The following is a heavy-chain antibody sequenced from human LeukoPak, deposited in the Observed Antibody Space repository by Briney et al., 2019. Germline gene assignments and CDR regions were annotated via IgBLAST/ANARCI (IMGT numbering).Heavy chain of an antibody. J-gene: IGHJ5*02. CDR1: GGTFSSYA. CDR3: ARDPRPGLLWFGESPNWFDP. CDR2: IIPIFGTA. V-gene: IGHV1-69*13. Sequence: SVKVSCKASGGTFSSYAISWVRQAPGQGLEWMGGIIPIFGTANYAQKFQGRVTITADESTSTAYMELSSLRSEDTAVYYCARDPRPGLLWFGESPNWFDPWGQGTLVTVSS. D-gene: IGHD3-10*01.